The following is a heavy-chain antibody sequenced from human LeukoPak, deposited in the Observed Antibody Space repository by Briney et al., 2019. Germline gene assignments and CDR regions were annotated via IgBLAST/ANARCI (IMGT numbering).Heavy chain of an antibody. CDR2: ISHDGSDK. J-gene: IGHJ3*02. Sequence: GGSLRLSCAASGLTLSAYGMHWVRQAPGKGLEWVAVISHDGSDKYYVDSVKGRFTISRDNSKNTLYLQMDNLEVEDTAVYFCAKDDRVFWKAFDIWGQGTMVTVSS. V-gene: IGHV3-30*18. CDR3: AKDDRVFWKAFDI. CDR1: GLTLSAYG. D-gene: IGHD1-1*01.